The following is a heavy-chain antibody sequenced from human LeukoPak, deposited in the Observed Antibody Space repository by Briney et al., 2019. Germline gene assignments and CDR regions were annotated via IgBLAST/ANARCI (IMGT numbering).Heavy chain of an antibody. CDR1: GFTFTGYY. Sequence: ASVKVSCKASGFTFTGYYLHWERQAPGQGLEWMGWINANNGDTNYAQEFRGWVTMTRDTSLSTVYVEVSRLRFDDTAVYYCARDGATVATPFFDYWGQGTLVTVSS. CDR2: INANNGDT. V-gene: IGHV1-2*04. CDR3: ARDGATVATPFFDY. J-gene: IGHJ4*02. D-gene: IGHD4-17*01.